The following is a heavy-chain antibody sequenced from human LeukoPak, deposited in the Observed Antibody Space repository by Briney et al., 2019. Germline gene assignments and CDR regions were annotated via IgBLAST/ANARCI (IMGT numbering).Heavy chain of an antibody. Sequence: GGSLSLSCAASGFTFSSYAMSWVRQAPGKGLEWVSSISGSGASTYYADSVKGRFTISRDNSKNTLYLQMNSLRAEDTAVYYCAKDLGFIVGGGYWGQGTLVTVSS. CDR1: GFTFSSYA. CDR3: AKDLGFIVGGGY. J-gene: IGHJ4*02. V-gene: IGHV3-23*01. D-gene: IGHD1-26*01. CDR2: ISGSGAST.